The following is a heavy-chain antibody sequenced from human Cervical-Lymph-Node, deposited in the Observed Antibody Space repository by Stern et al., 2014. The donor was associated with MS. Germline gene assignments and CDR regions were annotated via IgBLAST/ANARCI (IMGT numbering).Heavy chain of an antibody. Sequence: QLQLQESGSRLVKPSQTLSLTCAVSGASISSGGYTWSWIRQSPGKGLEWIGNIYYSGSTLYQPFLKSRVTIPEDRIKNQFSLKLTSVTAADTAVYYCARAYYDWGGGFDVWGQGTMVTVTS. CDR3: ARAYYDWGGGFDV. V-gene: IGHV4-30-2*06. CDR1: GASISSGGYT. D-gene: IGHD3-3*01. CDR2: IYYSGST. J-gene: IGHJ3*01.